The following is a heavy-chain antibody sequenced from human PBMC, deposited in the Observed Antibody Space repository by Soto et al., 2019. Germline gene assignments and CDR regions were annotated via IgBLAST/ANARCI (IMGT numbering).Heavy chain of an antibody. Sequence: QVQLVQSGAEVKKPGSSVKVSCKASGGTFSSYAISWVRQAPGQGLAWMGGIIPIFGTANYEQKFEGRVTSTVDESTNTAYMELSNLRSEDTAVYYCASEPRGYSYRPIDYWGQGTLVTVSS. CDR3: ASEPRGYSYRPIDY. V-gene: IGHV1-69*12. J-gene: IGHJ4*02. D-gene: IGHD5-18*01. CDR2: IIPIFGTA. CDR1: GGTFSSYA.